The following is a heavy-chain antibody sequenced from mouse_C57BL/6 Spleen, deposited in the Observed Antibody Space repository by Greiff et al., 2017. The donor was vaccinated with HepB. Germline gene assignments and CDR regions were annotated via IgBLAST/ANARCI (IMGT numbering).Heavy chain of an antibody. J-gene: IGHJ3*01. CDR1: GYAFSSSW. CDR3: ARGGTTVQFAY. Sequence: QVQLQQSGPELVKPGASVKISCKASGYAFSSSWMNWVKQRPGKGLEWIGRIYPGDGDTNYNGKFKGKATLTADKSSSTAYMQLSSLTSEDSAVYYCARGGTTVQFAYWGQGTLVTVSA. D-gene: IGHD1-1*01. CDR2: IYPGDGDT. V-gene: IGHV1-82*01.